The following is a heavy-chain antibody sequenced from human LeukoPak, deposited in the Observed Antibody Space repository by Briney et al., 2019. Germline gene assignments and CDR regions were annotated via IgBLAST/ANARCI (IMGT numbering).Heavy chain of an antibody. Sequence: PSQTLSLTCTVSGGSISSGGYYWSWIRQPPGKGLEWIGHIYHSGSTNYNPSLKSRVTISVDTSKNQFSLKLNSVTAADTAVYYCAKYLAATGESHLDYWGQGTLVTVSS. D-gene: IGHD6-13*01. CDR3: AKYLAATGESHLDY. CDR1: GGSISSGGYY. CDR2: IYHSGST. J-gene: IGHJ4*02. V-gene: IGHV4-30-2*02.